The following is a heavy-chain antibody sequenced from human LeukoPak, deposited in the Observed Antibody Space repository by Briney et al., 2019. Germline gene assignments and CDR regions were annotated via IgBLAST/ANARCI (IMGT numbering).Heavy chain of an antibody. D-gene: IGHD3-9*01. CDR1: GGSLSFYY. J-gene: IGHJ4*02. CDR3: ARHVVLRYFDWLLRSPYYFDY. V-gene: IGHV4-34*01. CDR2: ISQNGDS. Sequence: SETLSLTCGVSGGSLSFYYWSWIRQSPGKGLEWIAEISQNGDSNYNMSLKSRVTISLDKSKNQVSLKLNSVTAADTAVYYCARHVVLRYFDWLLRSPYYFDYWGQGTLVTVSS.